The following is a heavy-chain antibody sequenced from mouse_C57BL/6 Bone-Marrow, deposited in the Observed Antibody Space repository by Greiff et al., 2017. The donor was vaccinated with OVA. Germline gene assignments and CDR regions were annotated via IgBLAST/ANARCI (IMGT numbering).Heavy chain of an antibody. Sequence: EVQLQQSVGELVRPGASVKLSCTASGFNIKNTYMHWVKQRPEQGLEWIGRIDPANGNTKYDPKFQGKATITADQSSNTAYLQLRSLTSEDTAIYYCARRLLRLYYAMDYWGQGTSVTVSS. J-gene: IGHJ4*01. CDR1: GFNIKNTY. V-gene: IGHV14-3*01. CDR2: IDPANGNT. D-gene: IGHD2-3*01. CDR3: ARRLLRLYYAMDY.